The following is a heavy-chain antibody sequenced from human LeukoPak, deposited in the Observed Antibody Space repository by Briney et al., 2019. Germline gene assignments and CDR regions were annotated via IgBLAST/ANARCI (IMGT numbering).Heavy chain of an antibody. CDR2: ISAYNGNT. V-gene: IGHV1-18*01. Sequence: ASVKVSCKASGYTFTSYGISWVRQAPGQGLEWMGWISAYNGNTNYAQKLQGRVTMTTDTSTSTAYMELRSLRSDDTAVYYCARGSITIFGVVTNYFDYWGQGTLVTVSS. J-gene: IGHJ4*02. D-gene: IGHD3-3*01. CDR3: ARGSITIFGVVTNYFDY. CDR1: GYTFTSYG.